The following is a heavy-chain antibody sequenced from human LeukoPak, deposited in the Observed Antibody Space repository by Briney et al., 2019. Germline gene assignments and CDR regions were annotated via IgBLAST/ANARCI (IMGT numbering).Heavy chain of an antibody. V-gene: IGHV4-39*01. CDR1: GGSISSSNYY. CDR3: ASVARDSSGYHYFDY. D-gene: IGHD3-22*01. Sequence: SETLSLTCTVSGGSISSSNYYWGWIRQPPGKGLEWIGNIYYSGSTYYNPSLKSRVTISVDTSKNQFSLKLSSVTAADTAVYYCASVARDSSGYHYFDYWGQGNLVTVSS. J-gene: IGHJ4*02. CDR2: IYYSGST.